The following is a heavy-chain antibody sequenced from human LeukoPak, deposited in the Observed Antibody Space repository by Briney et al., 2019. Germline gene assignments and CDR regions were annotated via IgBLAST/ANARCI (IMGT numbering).Heavy chain of an antibody. V-gene: IGHV3-30-3*01. Sequence: GGSLRLSCAASGFTFSSYAMSWVRQAPGKGLEWVAVISYDGSNKYYADSVKGRFTISRDNSKNTLYLQMNSLRAEDTAVYYCAGTYYYGSGSYLDVNWFDPWGQGTLVTVSS. D-gene: IGHD3-10*01. CDR1: GFTFSSYA. CDR3: AGTYYYGSGSYLDVNWFDP. CDR2: ISYDGSNK. J-gene: IGHJ5*02.